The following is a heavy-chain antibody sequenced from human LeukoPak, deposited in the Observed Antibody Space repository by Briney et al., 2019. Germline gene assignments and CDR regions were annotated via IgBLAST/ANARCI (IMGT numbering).Heavy chain of an antibody. D-gene: IGHD1-26*01. CDR1: GFTFDDYA. CDR3: AKDREWELLGGDAFDV. CDR2: ISWNSHNI. Sequence: GGSLRLSCAASGFTFDDYAMHWVRQAPGKGLEWVAGISWNSHNINYADSVKGRFNISRDNAKYSLYLQMDSLRPEDTALYYCAKDREWELLGGDAFDVWGLGTMVIVSS. J-gene: IGHJ3*01. V-gene: IGHV3-9*01.